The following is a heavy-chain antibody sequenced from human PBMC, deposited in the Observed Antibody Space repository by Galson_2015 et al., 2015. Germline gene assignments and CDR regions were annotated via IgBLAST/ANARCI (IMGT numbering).Heavy chain of an antibody. Sequence: SLRLSCAASGFTFSSYAMHWVRQAPGKGLEWVAVISFDGSNKYYADSVKGRFTISRDNSKNTLYLQMNSLRAEDTAVYYCARAGGYYDSSGPINYFDYWGQGTLVTVSS. V-gene: IGHV3-30-3*01. CDR2: ISFDGSNK. J-gene: IGHJ4*02. D-gene: IGHD3-22*01. CDR1: GFTFSSYA. CDR3: ARAGGYYDSSGPINYFDY.